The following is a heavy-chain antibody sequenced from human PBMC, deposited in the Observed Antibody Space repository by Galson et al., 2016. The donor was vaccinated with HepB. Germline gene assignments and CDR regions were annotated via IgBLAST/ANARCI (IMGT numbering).Heavy chain of an antibody. CDR3: ATVRALRASGSYIPVYGMHV. CDR2: IYYSGDT. V-gene: IGHV4-31*03. D-gene: IGHD3-10*01. Sequence: TLSLTCNVSGGSISSGGYYWTWIRQDPGKGLEWIGYIYYSGDTYYNPSLKSRLIISLDTSKNQLSLKLTSVTAADTAVYYCATVRALRASGSYIPVYGMHVRGQGTTVTVSS. CDR1: GGSISSGGYY. J-gene: IGHJ6*02.